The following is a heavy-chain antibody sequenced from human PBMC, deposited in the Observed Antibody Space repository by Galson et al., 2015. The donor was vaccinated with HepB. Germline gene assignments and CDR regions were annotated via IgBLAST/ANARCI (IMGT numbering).Heavy chain of an antibody. D-gene: IGHD3-9*01. Sequence: SLRLSCAASGFIFSSFAMHWVRQAPGKGLEWVAVISYDGSNKYYADSVKGRFTISRDNSRNTLHLQMNSLRGEDTGLYYCARPSVDILTLDFFDYWGQGTLVTVSS. CDR2: ISYDGSNK. CDR1: GFIFSSFA. J-gene: IGHJ4*02. CDR3: ARPSVDILTLDFFDY. V-gene: IGHV3-30*04.